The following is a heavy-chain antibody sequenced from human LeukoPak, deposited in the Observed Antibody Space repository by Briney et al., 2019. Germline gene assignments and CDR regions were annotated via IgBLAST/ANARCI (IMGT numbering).Heavy chain of an antibody. J-gene: IGHJ4*02. V-gene: IGHV1-18*01. CDR2: ISAYNGNT. CDR3: ARAYYGSGSYYVDY. CDR1: GYTFTSYG. D-gene: IGHD3-10*01. Sequence: ASVKVSCKASGYTFTSYGISWVRQAPGQGLEWMGWISAYNGNTNYAQKLQGRVTMTTDTSTSTAYMELRSLRSEDTAVYYCARAYYGSGSYYVDYWGQGTLVTVSS.